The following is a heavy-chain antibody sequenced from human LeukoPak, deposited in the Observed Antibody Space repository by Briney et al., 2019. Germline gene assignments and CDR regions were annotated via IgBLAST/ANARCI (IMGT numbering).Heavy chain of an antibody. Sequence: GGSLRLSCSASGFPFSSYAMHWVRQAPGKGLEDVSAISDSGGSTYYTDSVKGRFTISRDNSKKTLYLQMSSLRAEDTAVYFCVRGYSFGPYGMDVWGQGTTVTVSS. V-gene: IGHV3-64D*09. J-gene: IGHJ6*02. CDR1: GFPFSSYA. CDR2: ISDSGGST. CDR3: VRGYSFGPYGMDV. D-gene: IGHD2-15*01.